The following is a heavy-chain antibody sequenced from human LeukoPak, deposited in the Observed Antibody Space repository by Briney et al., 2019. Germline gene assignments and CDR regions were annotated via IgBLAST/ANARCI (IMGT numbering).Heavy chain of an antibody. Sequence: PGGSLRLSCAASGFTFDDYTMHWVRQAPGKGLEWVSLISWDGGSTYYADSVKGRFTISRDNSKNSLYLQMNSLRTEDTALYYCAKDIRGGGWLQNPFDYWGQGTLVTVSS. CDR3: AKDIRGGGWLQNPFDY. D-gene: IGHD5-24*01. J-gene: IGHJ4*02. CDR2: ISWDGGST. CDR1: GFTFDDYT. V-gene: IGHV3-43*01.